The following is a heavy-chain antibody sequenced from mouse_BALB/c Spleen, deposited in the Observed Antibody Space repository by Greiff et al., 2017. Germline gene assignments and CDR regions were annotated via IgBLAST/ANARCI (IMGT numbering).Heavy chain of an antibody. J-gene: IGHJ2*01. Sequence: VHLQQSGTVLARPGASVKMSCKASGYTFTSYWMHWVKQRPGQGLEWIGAIYPGNSDTSYNQKFKGKAKLTAVTSSSTAYMELGSLTNEDSAVYYCTRRDGYCDDWGQGTTLTVSS. CDR3: TRRDGYCDD. D-gene: IGHD2-3*01. V-gene: IGHV1-5*01. CDR2: IYPGNSDT. CDR1: GYTFTSYW.